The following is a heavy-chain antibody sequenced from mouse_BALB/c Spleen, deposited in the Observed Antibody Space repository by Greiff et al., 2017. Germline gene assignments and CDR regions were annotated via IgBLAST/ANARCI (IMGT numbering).Heavy chain of an antibody. V-gene: IGHV5-6*01. CDR3: AREDYGNYGY. J-gene: IGHJ2*01. D-gene: IGHD2-1*01. CDR2: ISSGGSYT. Sequence: EVKLMESGGDLVKPGGSLKLSCAASGFTFSSYGMSWVRQTPDKRLEWVATISSGGSYTYYPDSVKGRFTISRDNAKNTLYLQMSSLKSEDTAMYYCAREDYGNYGYWGQGTTLTVSA. CDR1: GFTFSSYG.